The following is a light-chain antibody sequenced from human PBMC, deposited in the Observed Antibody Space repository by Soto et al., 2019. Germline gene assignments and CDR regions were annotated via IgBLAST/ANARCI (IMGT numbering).Light chain of an antibody. Sequence: EIVLTQSPATLSLSPGERAALSCRASQSVRSYLAWYQQKPGQDPRLLIYDASNRATGIPARFSGSGSGTDFTLTISSLEPEDFAVYYCQQRSNWPSTFGGGTRVEIK. CDR2: DAS. V-gene: IGKV3-11*01. CDR3: QQRSNWPST. J-gene: IGKJ4*01. CDR1: QSVRSY.